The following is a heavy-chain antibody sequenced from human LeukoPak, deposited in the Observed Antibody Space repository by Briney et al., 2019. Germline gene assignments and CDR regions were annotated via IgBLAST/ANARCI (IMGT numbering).Heavy chain of an antibody. Sequence: GGSLRLSCAASGFTFSSYAMCWVRQAPGKGLEWVSAISGSGGSTYYADSVKGRFTISRDNSKNTLYLQMNSLRAEDTAVYYCAKDQMGIAAAGYYFDYWGQGTLVTVSS. J-gene: IGHJ4*02. CDR2: ISGSGGST. CDR3: AKDQMGIAAAGYYFDY. CDR1: GFTFSSYA. V-gene: IGHV3-23*01. D-gene: IGHD6-13*01.